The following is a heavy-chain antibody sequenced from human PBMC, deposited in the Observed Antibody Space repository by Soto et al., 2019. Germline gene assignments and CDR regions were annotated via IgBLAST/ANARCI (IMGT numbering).Heavy chain of an antibody. CDR1: GGSISSGGYY. J-gene: IGHJ4*02. CDR2: IYYSGST. Sequence: SETLSLTCTVSGGSISSGGYYWSWIRQHPGKGLEWIGYIYYSGSTYYNPSLKSRVTISVDTSMNQFSLKLSSVTAADTAVYYCARSEATVLDYWGQGTLVTVSS. CDR3: ARSEATVLDY. V-gene: IGHV4-31*03. D-gene: IGHD4-17*01.